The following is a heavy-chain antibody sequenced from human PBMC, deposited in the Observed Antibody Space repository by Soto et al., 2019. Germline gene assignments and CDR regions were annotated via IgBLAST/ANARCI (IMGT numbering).Heavy chain of an antibody. CDR2: IIPDNGDT. Sequence: ASVKVSCKASGYSFTNSTIHWVRQAPGQGLEWMGWIIPDNGDTKYSQKFQGRVTTTRDTSASTAYMALTSLISEDTAVYFCARLEIFGVLITNYYYYGLDVWGQGTTVTVSS. V-gene: IGHV1-3*01. J-gene: IGHJ6*02. CDR1: GYSFTNST. CDR3: ARLEIFGVLITNYYYYGLDV. D-gene: IGHD3-3*01.